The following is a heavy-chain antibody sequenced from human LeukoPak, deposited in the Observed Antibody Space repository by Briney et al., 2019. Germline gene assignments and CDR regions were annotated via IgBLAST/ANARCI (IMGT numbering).Heavy chain of an antibody. CDR1: GGSISSYY. D-gene: IGHD2-2*01. CDR3: ARSPLYCSSTSCYLFDY. Sequence: SQTLSLTCTVSGGSISSYYWSWIRQPAGKGLEWIGRIYTSGSTNYNPSLKSRVTMSVDTSKNQFSLKLSSVTAADTAVYYCARSPLYCSSTSCYLFDYWGQGTLVTVSS. V-gene: IGHV4-4*07. J-gene: IGHJ4*02. CDR2: IYTSGST.